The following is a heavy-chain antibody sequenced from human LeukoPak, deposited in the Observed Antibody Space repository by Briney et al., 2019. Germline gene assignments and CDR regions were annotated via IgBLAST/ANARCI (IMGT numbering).Heavy chain of an antibody. CDR3: SREPEP. V-gene: IGHV4-4*07. CDR2: IYASGSA. J-gene: IGHJ5*02. Sequence: SETLSLTCTVSGGSISGYYWTWIRQPAGKGLEWIGRIYASGSASYNPSLERRVTMSADTSKNEISLKLTSVTAADTAVYYCSREPEPWGQGTLVTVSS. CDR1: GGSISGYY.